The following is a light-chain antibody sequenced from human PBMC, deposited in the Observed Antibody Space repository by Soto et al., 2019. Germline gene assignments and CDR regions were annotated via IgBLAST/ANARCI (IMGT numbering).Light chain of an antibody. Sequence: DIQITQSPSTLSASVGDRVTITCRASQTISRLVAWYQQKPGKAPKLLIYDVSSLESGVPSRFSGSGSGTEFTLTISSLQPDDFATYYCQQCNTFWTFGQGTKVDIK. CDR3: QQCNTFWT. J-gene: IGKJ1*01. CDR2: DVS. V-gene: IGKV1-5*01. CDR1: QTISRL.